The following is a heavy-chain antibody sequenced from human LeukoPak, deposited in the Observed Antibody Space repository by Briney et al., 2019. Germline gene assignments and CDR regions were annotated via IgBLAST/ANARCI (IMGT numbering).Heavy chain of an antibody. CDR1: GGSIRSYY. CDR3: ARLGAWIQLSQGYLDL. CDR2: IYTSGST. J-gene: IGHJ2*01. Sequence: SETLSLTCTVSGGSIRSYYWSWIRQPAGKGLEWIGRIYTSGSTYYNPSLKSRVTISVDTSKNEFSLNLSSVTAADTAVYYCARLGAWIQLSQGYLDLWGRGTLVTVSS. D-gene: IGHD5-18*01. V-gene: IGHV4-4*07.